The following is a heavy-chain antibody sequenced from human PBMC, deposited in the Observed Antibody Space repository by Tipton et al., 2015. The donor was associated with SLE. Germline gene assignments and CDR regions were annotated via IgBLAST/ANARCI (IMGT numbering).Heavy chain of an antibody. CDR3: ARGSVVADDF. CDR1: GGSFSSGSYC. D-gene: IGHD2-15*01. Sequence: TLSLTCIVSGGSFSSGSYCWTWIRQPAGKGLEWIGHIYTSGITNYNPSLKSRVIISVDTSKNQLSLKLTSVTAADTAVYYCARGSVVADDFWGQGTLVTVSS. J-gene: IGHJ4*02. V-gene: IGHV4-61*09. CDR2: IYTSGIT.